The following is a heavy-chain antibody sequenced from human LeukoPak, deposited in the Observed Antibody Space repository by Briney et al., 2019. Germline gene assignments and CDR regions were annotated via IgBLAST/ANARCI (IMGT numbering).Heavy chain of an antibody. CDR3: ARGDQEMTDGFDI. CDR2: LSSSGRVK. CDR1: GFTFNNYE. V-gene: IGHV3-48*03. Sequence: GGSLRRSCAASGFTFNNYEMNRVAQAPGQGRVWVTYLSSSGRVKVHTDSVRGRFTVARDNTKASLYLQRNRLEGEHTAVYYCARGDQEMTDGFDIWGEGTMVTVSS. J-gene: IGHJ3*02. D-gene: IGHD5-24*01.